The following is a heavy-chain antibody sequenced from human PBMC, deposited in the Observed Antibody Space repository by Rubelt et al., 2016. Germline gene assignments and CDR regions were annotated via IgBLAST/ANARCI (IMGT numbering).Heavy chain of an antibody. CDR1: GYTFTGYY. J-gene: IGHJ5*02. V-gene: IGHV1-2*02. CDR3: ARDPSSGHSSSGGWDWFDP. Sequence: QVQLVQSGAEVKKPGASVKVSCKASGYTFTGYYMHWVRQAPGQGLEWMGWINPNSGGTNYAQKFQGRVTMTRDTSIRTAYMGLSRLRSDDTAVYYCARDPSSGHSSSGGWDWFDPWGQGTLVTVSS. D-gene: IGHD6-13*01. CDR2: INPNSGGT.